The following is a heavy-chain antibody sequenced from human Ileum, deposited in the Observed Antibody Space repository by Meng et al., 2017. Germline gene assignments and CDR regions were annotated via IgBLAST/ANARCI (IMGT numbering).Heavy chain of an antibody. V-gene: IGHV7-4-1*02. CDR3: AKPGGYCSDLACYPAE. J-gene: IGHJ4*02. CDR2: FHTDTGNP. D-gene: IGHD2-15*01. CDR1: GYRFKNYS. Sequence: GQVVESGAEFEVAGAAVKVSRRASGYRFKNYSVTRGRQATGQGRGWMGWFHTDTGNPTYEQGYGGRLVVSLDISVNAAYLPVSGLKGEETAVYYCAKPGGYCSDLACYPAEWGQGSLVTVSS.